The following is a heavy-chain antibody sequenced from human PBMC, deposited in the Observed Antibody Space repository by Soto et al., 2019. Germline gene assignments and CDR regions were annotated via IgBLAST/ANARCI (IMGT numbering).Heavy chain of an antibody. Sequence: GGSLRLSCAASGFTFSSYWMSWVRQAPGKGLEWVANIKQDGSEKYYVDSVKGRFTISRDNAKNSLYLQMNSLRAEDTAVYYCARDRRMGYYYYSGMDVWGQGTTVTVSS. J-gene: IGHJ6*02. CDR1: GFTFSSYW. CDR3: ARDRRMGYYYYSGMDV. D-gene: IGHD1-26*01. V-gene: IGHV3-7*01. CDR2: IKQDGSEK.